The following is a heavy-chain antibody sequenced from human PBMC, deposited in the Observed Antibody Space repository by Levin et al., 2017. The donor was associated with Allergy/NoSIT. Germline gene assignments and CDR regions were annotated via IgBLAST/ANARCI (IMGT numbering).Heavy chain of an antibody. J-gene: IGHJ4*02. V-gene: IGHV3-30*18. CDR2: ISYDGSNK. CDR1: GFTFSSYG. Sequence: GESLKISCAASGFTFSSYGMHWVRQAPGKGLEWVAVISYDGSNKYYADSVKGRFTISRDNSKNTLYLQMNSLRAEDTAVYYCAKGLGSSGWQVFDYWGQGTLVTVSS. D-gene: IGHD6-19*01. CDR3: AKGLGSSGWQVFDY.